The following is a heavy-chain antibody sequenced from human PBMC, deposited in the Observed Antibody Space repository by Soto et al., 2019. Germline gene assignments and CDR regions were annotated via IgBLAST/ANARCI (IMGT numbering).Heavy chain of an antibody. J-gene: IGHJ4*02. CDR2: IKEDGSLK. Sequence: DVQLVESGGGLVQPGGSLRLSCAASGFYITNYWMTWVRQAPGKGPEWVANIKEDGSLKFYVDSVRGRFTISRDNAKNSVYLEMSRLRAEDTAVYYCVRASYTAHWHTAGEDYWGQGTLVTVSS. CDR3: VRASYTAHWHTAGEDY. CDR1: GFYITNYW. D-gene: IGHD2-2*02. V-gene: IGHV3-7*01.